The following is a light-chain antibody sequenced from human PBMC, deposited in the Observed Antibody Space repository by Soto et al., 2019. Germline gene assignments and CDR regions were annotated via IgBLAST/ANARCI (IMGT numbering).Light chain of an antibody. V-gene: IGLV2-14*01. J-gene: IGLJ1*01. CDR3: SSYTSSSTLV. Sequence: QSVLTQPASVPGSPGQSITISCTGTSSYVGGYNYVSWYQQHPGKAPKLMIYDVSNRPSGVSNRFSGSKSGNTASLTISGLQAEDEADYYCSSYTSSSTLVFGTGTKVTVL. CDR2: DVS. CDR1: SSYVGGYNY.